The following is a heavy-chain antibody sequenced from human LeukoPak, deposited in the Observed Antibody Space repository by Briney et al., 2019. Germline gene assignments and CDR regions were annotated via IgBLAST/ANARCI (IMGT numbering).Heavy chain of an antibody. V-gene: IGHV3-21*01. CDR2: ISSSSSYI. Sequence: GGSLRLSCAASGFTFSSYSMNWVRQAPGKGLEWASSISSSSSYIYYADSVKGRFTISRDNAKNSLYLQMNSLRAEDTAVYYCARDRGSSTSDYFDYWGQGTLVTVSS. D-gene: IGHD2-2*01. CDR3: ARDRGSSTSDYFDY. CDR1: GFTFSSYS. J-gene: IGHJ4*02.